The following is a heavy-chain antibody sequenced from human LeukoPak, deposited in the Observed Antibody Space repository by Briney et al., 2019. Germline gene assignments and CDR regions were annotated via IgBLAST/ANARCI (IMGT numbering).Heavy chain of an antibody. CDR3: ARDGPHYDLDV. CDR2: IWSGGRNT. Sequence: GGSLRLSCAASGFTFSSYWMSWVRQAPGKGLEWVAFIWSGGRNTNYADSVKGRFTISRDDSKSSLYLQMNSLRAEDTAVYYCARDGPHYDLDVWGQGTTVTVSS. V-gene: IGHV3-33*08. CDR1: GFTFSSYW. D-gene: IGHD3-3*01. J-gene: IGHJ6*02.